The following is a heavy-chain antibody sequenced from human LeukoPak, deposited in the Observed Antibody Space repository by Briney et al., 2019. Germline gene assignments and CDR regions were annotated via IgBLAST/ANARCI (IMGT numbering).Heavy chain of an antibody. J-gene: IGHJ4*02. CDR2: ISSSSSYI. CDR3: ARDLYDSGAYSSPIDY. D-gene: IGHD3-22*01. CDR1: GFTLSNHS. Sequence: PGGSLRLSCAAYGFTLSNHSMNGVRQAPGKGLEWVSSISSSSSYIHSADSVKGRFTISRDNAKNSLYLQMNSLRAEDTAVYYSARDLYDSGAYSSPIDYWGRGTLVTVSS. V-gene: IGHV3-21*01.